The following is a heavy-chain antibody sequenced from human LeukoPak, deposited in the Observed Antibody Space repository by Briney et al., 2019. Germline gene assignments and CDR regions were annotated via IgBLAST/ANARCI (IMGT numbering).Heavy chain of an antibody. CDR2: IQYDGSNQ. CDR3: ARAESHMAYYYDSSGYYGY. V-gene: IGHV3-30*02. Sequence: GGSLRLSCAASGFTFSSYGMHWVRQAPGKGLEWVAYIQYDGSNQQYADSVKGRFSISRDRSKNIPYLQMNSLRAEDTAVYYCARAESHMAYYYDSSGYYGYWGQGTLVTVSS. J-gene: IGHJ4*02. D-gene: IGHD3-22*01. CDR1: GFTFSSYG.